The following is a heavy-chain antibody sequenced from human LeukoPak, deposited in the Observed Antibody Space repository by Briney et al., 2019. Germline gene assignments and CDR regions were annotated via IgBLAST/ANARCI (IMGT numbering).Heavy chain of an antibody. CDR3: ATNFDYYGSGSLRNNWFDP. V-gene: IGHV1-24*01. J-gene: IGHJ5*02. Sequence: ASVKVSCKVSGYTLTELSMHWVRQAPGKGLEWMGGFDPEDGETIYAQKFQGRVTMTEDTSKDTAYMELSILRSEDTAVYYCATNFDYYGSGSLRNNWFDPWGQGTLVTVSS. CDR1: GYTLTELS. CDR2: FDPEDGET. D-gene: IGHD3-10*01.